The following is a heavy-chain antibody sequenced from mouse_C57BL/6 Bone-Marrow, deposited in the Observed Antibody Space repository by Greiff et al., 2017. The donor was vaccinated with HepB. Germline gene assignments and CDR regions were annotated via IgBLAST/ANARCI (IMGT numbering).Heavy chain of an antibody. CDR1: GYTFTSYW. D-gene: IGHD3-2*02. Sequence: QVQLQQPGAELVKPGASVKMSCKASGYTFTSYWITWVKQRPGQGLEWIGDIYPGSGSTNYNEKFKSKATLTVDTSSSTAYMQLSSLTSEDSAVYYCARGVQLRLHYYAMDYWGQGTSVTVSS. J-gene: IGHJ4*01. V-gene: IGHV1-55*01. CDR2: IYPGSGST. CDR3: ARGVQLRLHYYAMDY.